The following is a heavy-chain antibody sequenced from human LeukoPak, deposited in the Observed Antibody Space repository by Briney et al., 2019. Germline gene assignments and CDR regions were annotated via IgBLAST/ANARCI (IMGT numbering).Heavy chain of an antibody. J-gene: IGHJ6*02. Sequence: GGSLRLSCAASGFTFSSYSMNWVRQAPGKGLEWVSYISSSSSTIYYADSVKGRFTISRDNAKNSLYLQMNSLRDEDTAVYYCARDSTVTTSYYYGMDVWGQGTTVTVSS. V-gene: IGHV3-48*02. D-gene: IGHD4-17*01. CDR1: GFTFSSYS. CDR3: ARDSTVTTSYYYGMDV. CDR2: ISSSSSTI.